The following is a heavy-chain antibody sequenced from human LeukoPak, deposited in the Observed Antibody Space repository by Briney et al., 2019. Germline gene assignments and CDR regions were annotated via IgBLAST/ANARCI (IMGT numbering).Heavy chain of an antibody. V-gene: IGHV4-61*08. Sequence: SETLSLTCTVSGGSISSGDYYWSWIRQPPGKGLESIGYIYHSGSTYYNPSLKSRVTISVDTSKNQFSLKLSSVTAADTAVYYCARGLLYYYGMDVWGQGTTVTVSS. CDR2: IYHSGST. CDR1: GGSISSGDYY. J-gene: IGHJ6*02. CDR3: ARGLLYYYGMDV. D-gene: IGHD2/OR15-2a*01.